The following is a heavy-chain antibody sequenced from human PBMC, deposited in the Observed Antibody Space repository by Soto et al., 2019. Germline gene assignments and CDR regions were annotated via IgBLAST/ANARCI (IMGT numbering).Heavy chain of an antibody. CDR1: AFTFSDHA. Sequence: GGSLRLSCIVSAFTFSDHAMHWVRQAPGKGLEWVAHISYNGGHNQYADSVRGRFTISRDNSKNTLYLQMNSLRAEDTAVYYCAKGEEVNGYWGQGTLVTVSS. D-gene: IGHD2-8*01. CDR2: ISYNGGHN. V-gene: IGHV3-30*18. CDR3: AKGEEVNGY. J-gene: IGHJ4*02.